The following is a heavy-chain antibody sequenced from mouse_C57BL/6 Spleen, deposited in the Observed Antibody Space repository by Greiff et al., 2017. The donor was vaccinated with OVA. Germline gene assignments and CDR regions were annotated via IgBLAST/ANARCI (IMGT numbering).Heavy chain of an antibody. CDR2: IYPGSGST. CDR3: ARRPYYYGSSPSFDY. CDR1: GYTFTSYW. D-gene: IGHD1-1*01. V-gene: IGHV1-55*01. Sequence: QVQLQQPGAELVKPGASVKMSCKASGYTFTSYWITWVKQRPGQGLEWIGDIYPGSGSTNYNEKFKSKATLSVDTSSSTAYMQLSSLTSEDSAVYYCARRPYYYGSSPSFDYWGQGTTLTVSS. J-gene: IGHJ2*01.